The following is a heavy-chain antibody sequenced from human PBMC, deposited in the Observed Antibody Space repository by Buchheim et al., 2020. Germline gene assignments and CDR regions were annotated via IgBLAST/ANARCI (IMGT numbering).Heavy chain of an antibody. D-gene: IGHD1-7*01. V-gene: IGHV4-31*03. CDR3: ARCRYNWNYHWFDP. CDR2: INHSGST. J-gene: IGHJ5*02. CDR1: GGSISSGGYY. Sequence: QVQLQESGPGLVKPSQTLSLTCTVSGGSISSGGYYWSWIRQPPGKGLEWIGEINHSGSTNYNPSLKSRVTISVDTSKNQFSLKLSSVTAADTAVYYCARCRYNWNYHWFDPWGQGTL.